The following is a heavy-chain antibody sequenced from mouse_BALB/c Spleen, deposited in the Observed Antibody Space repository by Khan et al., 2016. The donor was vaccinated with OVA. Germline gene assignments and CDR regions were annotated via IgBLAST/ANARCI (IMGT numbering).Heavy chain of an antibody. Sequence: VQLQESGPGLVAPSQSLSITCTVSGFSLTGYGVNWVRQPPGKGLEWLGMIWDDGSTDYNSALKSRLSISKDNSKSQVFLKMNSLQTDDTARYYCARCTDDYDLYARDYWGQGTSVTVSS. CDR2: IWDDGST. CDR3: ARCTDDYDLYARDY. V-gene: IGHV2-6-7*01. CDR1: GFSLTGYG. J-gene: IGHJ4*01. D-gene: IGHD2-4*01.